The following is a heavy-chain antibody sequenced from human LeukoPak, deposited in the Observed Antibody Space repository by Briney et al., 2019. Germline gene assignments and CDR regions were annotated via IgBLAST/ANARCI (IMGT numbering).Heavy chain of an antibody. CDR2: ISYDGGDK. CDR3: AREYRGYFDY. Sequence: GGSLRLSCAASAFTFSTYTMHWVRQAPGKRLGWVAVISYDGGDKYYADSVKGRFTISRDNSKNTLYLQMNSPRPEDTAVYYCAREYRGYFDYWGQGTLVTVSS. J-gene: IGHJ4*01. D-gene: IGHD1-26*01. V-gene: IGHV3-30*04. CDR1: AFTFSTYT.